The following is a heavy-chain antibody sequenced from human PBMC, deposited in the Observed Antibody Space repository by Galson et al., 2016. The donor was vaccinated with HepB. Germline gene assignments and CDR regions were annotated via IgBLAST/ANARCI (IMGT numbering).Heavy chain of an antibody. D-gene: IGHD3-16*01. CDR2: INWNSGRI. V-gene: IGHV3-9*01. CDR3: AKGAAGMIMSGGVFDY. J-gene: IGHJ4*02. Sequence: SLRLSCAASGFTFHDYAIHWVRQAPGKGLEWVSGINWNSGRIGYADSVRGRFTISRDNAKNSLYLQMTSLRAEDTALYYCAKGAAGMIMSGGVFDYWGQGILVTVSS. CDR1: GFTFHDYA.